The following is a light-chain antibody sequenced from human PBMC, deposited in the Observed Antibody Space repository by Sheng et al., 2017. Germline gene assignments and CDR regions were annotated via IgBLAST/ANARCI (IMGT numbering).Light chain of an antibody. Sequence: SYELTQPPSVSVSPGQTASITCSGDKLGDKYTCWYQQKPGQSPVLVIYQDTKRPSGIPERFSGSNSGHTATLTISGTQAMDEADYYCQAWVSSTVIFGGGTKLTVL. V-gene: IGLV3-1*01. CDR1: KLGDKY. CDR3: QAWVSSTVI. CDR2: QDT. J-gene: IGLJ2*01.